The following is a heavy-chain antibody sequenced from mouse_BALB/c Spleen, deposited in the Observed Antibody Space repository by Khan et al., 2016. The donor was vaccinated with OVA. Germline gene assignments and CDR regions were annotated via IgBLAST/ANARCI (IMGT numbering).Heavy chain of an antibody. CDR3: SRYLFYYGRGYFDV. D-gene: IGHD1-1*01. CDR1: GCSITSDYA. J-gene: IGHJ1*01. Sequence: EVQLQESGPGLVKPSQSLSLTCTVTGCSITSDYAWNWIRQFPGNKLEWMGYISYSGSTSYNPSLKSRFSNTRDTSKNQFFLQLNSVTTEDTATYFCSRYLFYYGRGYFDVWGAGTTVTVSS. V-gene: IGHV3-2*02. CDR2: ISYSGST.